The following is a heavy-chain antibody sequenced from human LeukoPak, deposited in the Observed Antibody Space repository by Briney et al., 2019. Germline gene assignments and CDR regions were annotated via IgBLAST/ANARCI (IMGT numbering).Heavy chain of an antibody. Sequence: GGSLRLSFAASGFTFDDCGMSWVRQAPGKGLEWVSGINWNGGSTGYADSVKGRFTISRDSAKNSLYLQMNSLRAEDTALYHCARVSSYGLNDGFDMWGQGTMVIVSS. J-gene: IGHJ3*02. CDR1: GFTFDDCG. V-gene: IGHV3-20*02. CDR3: ARVSSYGLNDGFDM. CDR2: INWNGGST. D-gene: IGHD5-18*01.